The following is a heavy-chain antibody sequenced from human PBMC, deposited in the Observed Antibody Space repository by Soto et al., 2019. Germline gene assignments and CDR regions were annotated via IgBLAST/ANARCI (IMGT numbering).Heavy chain of an antibody. V-gene: IGHV4-34*01. D-gene: IGHD2-2*01. CDR2: INHSGST. Sequence: PSETLSLTCAVYGGSFSGYYWRWIRQPPGKGLEWIGEINHSGSTNYNPSLKSRVTISVDTSKNQFSLKLSSVTAADTAVYYCARGLTDIVVVPAPLKNAKRYYGMDVWGQGTTVTVSS. CDR3: ARGLTDIVVVPAPLKNAKRYYGMDV. J-gene: IGHJ6*02. CDR1: GGSFSGYY.